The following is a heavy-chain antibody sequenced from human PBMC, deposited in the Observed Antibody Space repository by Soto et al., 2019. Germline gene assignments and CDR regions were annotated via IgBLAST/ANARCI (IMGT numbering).Heavy chain of an antibody. V-gene: IGHV4-59*01. J-gene: IGHJ6*03. CDR1: GGSISSYY. Sequence: PSETLSLTCTVSGGSISSYYWSWIRQPPGKGLEWIGYIYYSGSTNYNPSLKSRVTISVDTSKNQFSLKLSSVTAADTAVYYCARDRSGYSNYHDYYYYMDVWGKGTTVTVSS. CDR2: IYYSGST. D-gene: IGHD4-4*01. CDR3: ARDRSGYSNYHDYYYYMDV.